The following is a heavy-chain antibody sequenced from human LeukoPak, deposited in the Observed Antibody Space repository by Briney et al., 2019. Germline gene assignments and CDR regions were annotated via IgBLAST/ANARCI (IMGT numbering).Heavy chain of an antibody. V-gene: IGHV3-48*04. CDR2: ISSSSSTV. CDR1: GFTFSIYS. D-gene: IGHD2-8*01. J-gene: IGHJ3*02. Sequence: GGSLRLSCAASGFTFSIYSMNWVRQAPGKGLEWVSYISSSSSTVFHADSVKGRFTISRDNAKSSLFLHMNSLRAEDTAIYYCVRDSYYAFDIWGQGTVVAVSS. CDR3: VRDSYYAFDI.